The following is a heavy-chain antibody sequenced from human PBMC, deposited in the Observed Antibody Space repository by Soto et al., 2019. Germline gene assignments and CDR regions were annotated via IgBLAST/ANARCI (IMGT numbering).Heavy chain of an antibody. CDR3: ARGGNRGVYYYYGMDV. V-gene: IGHV5-51*01. CDR2: IYPDDSDV. Sequence: GESLKISCKASGYDFSTFWIAWVRQMPGRGLEWMGVIYPDDSDVTYSPSFQGQVTISVDKSMTTAYLHWSSLRASDTAMYYCARGGNRGVYYYYGMDVWGQGTTVTVSS. J-gene: IGHJ6*02. D-gene: IGHD1-1*01. CDR1: GYDFSTFW.